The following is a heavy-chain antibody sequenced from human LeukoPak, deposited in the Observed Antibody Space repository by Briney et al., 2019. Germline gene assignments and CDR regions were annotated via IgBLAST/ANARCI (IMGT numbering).Heavy chain of an antibody. CDR1: GYNFDRYG. V-gene: IGHV1-18*04. CDR3: ARDLEHCRNIICSNSAY. D-gene: IGHD2-2*01. Sequence: ASVKVSCKGSGYNFDRYGVNWVRQAPGQGLEWVGWISTYNGNTFYAQKFEGKVTMTTDTSTNTVYMDLRSLRSDDTAVYYCARDLEHCRNIICSNSAYWGQGTLVTVSS. CDR2: ISTYNGNT. J-gene: IGHJ4*02.